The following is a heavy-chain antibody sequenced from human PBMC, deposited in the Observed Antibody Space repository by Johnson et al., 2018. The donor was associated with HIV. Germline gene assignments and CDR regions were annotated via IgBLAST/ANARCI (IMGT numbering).Heavy chain of an antibody. D-gene: IGHD1-26*01. CDR1: GFTFSSYG. Sequence: QVQLVESGGGVVQPGRSLRLSCAASGFTFSSYGMHWVRQAPGKGLEWLAVISYDGSNKYYADSVKGRFTISRANSKNTLYLQMNSLRAEDTAVYYCARDSGSYQGAFDIWGQGTMVTVSS. J-gene: IGHJ3*02. CDR3: ARDSGSYQGAFDI. V-gene: IGHV3-30*03. CDR2: ISYDGSNK.